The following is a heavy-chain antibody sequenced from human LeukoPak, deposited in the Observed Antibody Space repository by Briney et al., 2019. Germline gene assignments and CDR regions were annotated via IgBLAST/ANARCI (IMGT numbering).Heavy chain of an antibody. CDR3: ARGEATVTANWFDP. D-gene: IGHD4-17*01. V-gene: IGHV4-34*01. J-gene: IGHJ5*02. CDR2: INHSGST. Sequence: SETLSLTCAVYGGSFSGYHWSWIRQPPGKGLEWIGEINHSGSTNYNPSLKSRVTISVDTSKNQFSLKLSSVTAADTAVYYCARGEATVTANWFDPWGQGTLVTVSS. CDR1: GGSFSGYH.